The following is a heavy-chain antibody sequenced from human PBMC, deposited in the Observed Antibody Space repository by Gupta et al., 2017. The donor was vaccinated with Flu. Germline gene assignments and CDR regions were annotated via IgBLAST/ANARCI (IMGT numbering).Heavy chain of an antibody. CDR2: INQDGGTK. CDR1: GFSFNDYW. CDR3: ARNRGWEQFDY. V-gene: IGHV3-7*01. J-gene: IGHJ4*02. D-gene: IGHD3-10*01. Sequence: EVHLVESGGGLVQPGGSLRLSCAASGFSFNDYWMNWVRQAPGRGLEWVANINQDGGTKKYVDTLKGRFTVSRDNAKNSLYLQIDSLRAEDTAVYFCARNRGWEQFDYWGQGTLVTVSS.